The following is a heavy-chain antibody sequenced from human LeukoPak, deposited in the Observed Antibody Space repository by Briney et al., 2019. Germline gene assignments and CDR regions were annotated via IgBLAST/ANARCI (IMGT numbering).Heavy chain of an antibody. CDR3: ARNGGNSDFDY. V-gene: IGHV4-4*02. J-gene: IGHJ4*02. CDR1: GGSISGSDW. CDR2: IYNSGST. Sequence: SETLSLTCAVSGGSISGSDWWSRVRQPPAKGLEWIGEIYNSGSTNYNPSLKSRVTISVDKSKNQFSLKLSSVTAADTAVYYCARNGGNSDFDYWGQGTLGTVSS. D-gene: IGHD4-23*01.